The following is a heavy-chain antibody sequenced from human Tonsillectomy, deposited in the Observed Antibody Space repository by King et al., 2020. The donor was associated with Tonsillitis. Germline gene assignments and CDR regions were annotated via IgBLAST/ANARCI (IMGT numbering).Heavy chain of an antibody. CDR2: INTNTGNP. J-gene: IGHJ4*02. CDR1: GYTFTDYA. Sequence: QLVQSGSELKKPGASVKVSCKASGYTFTDYAMNWVRRAPEQGLEWMGWINTNTGNPTYAQGFTGRFVFSLDTSVSTAYLQIGSLKSEDTAVYYCARDGTTGRTPPLGFGGQGTLVTVSS. V-gene: IGHV7-4-1*01. D-gene: IGHD2-15*01. CDR3: ARDGTTGRTPPLGF.